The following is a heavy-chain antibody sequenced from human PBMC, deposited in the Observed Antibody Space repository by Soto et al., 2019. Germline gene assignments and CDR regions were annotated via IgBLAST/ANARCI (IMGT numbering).Heavy chain of an antibody. D-gene: IGHD3-3*01. Sequence: SVKVSCKASGGTFSSYAISWVRQAPGQGLEWMGGIIPIFGTANYAQKFQGGVTITADKSTSTAYMELSSLRSEDTAVYYCARDRITIFGVVIPKGYYGMDVWGQGTTVTVSS. CDR3: ARDRITIFGVVIPKGYYGMDV. V-gene: IGHV1-69*06. CDR1: GGTFSSYA. J-gene: IGHJ6*02. CDR2: IIPIFGTA.